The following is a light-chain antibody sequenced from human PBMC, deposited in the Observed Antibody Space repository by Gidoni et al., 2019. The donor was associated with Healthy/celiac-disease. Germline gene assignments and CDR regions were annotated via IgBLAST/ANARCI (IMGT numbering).Light chain of an antibody. Sequence: SSELTQHHAVSVSWGQTVRITCKGDSLRSYYASWYQQKPGQAPVLVIYGKTNRPSGIPDRFSGSSSGNTASWTITGAQAEDEADYYCNSRDSSGYRVFGGGTKLTVL. CDR1: SLRSYY. J-gene: IGLJ3*02. CDR2: GKT. V-gene: IGLV3-19*01. CDR3: NSRDSSGYRV.